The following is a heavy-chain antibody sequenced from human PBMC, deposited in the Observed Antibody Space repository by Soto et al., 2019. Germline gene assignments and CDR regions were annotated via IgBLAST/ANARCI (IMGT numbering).Heavy chain of an antibody. CDR2: ISGSGGST. CDR1: GFTFSSYA. CDR3: AKMGPYYYDSSGYYSDY. D-gene: IGHD3-22*01. V-gene: IGHV3-23*01. Sequence: GGSLRLSCAASGFTFSSYAMSWVRQAPGKGLEWVSAISGSGGSTYYADSVKGRFTISRDNSKNTLYLQMNSLRAEDTAVYYCAKMGPYYYDSSGYYSDYWGQGTLVTVSS. J-gene: IGHJ4*02.